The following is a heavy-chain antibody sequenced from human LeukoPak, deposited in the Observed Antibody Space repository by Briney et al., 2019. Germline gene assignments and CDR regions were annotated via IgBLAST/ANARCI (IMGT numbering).Heavy chain of an antibody. D-gene: IGHD1-7*01. CDR1: GGSISSSSYY. CDR2: IYYSGST. V-gene: IGHV4-39*01. CDR3: ARHLTGLTRLELRCYFDY. Sequence: SETLSLTCTVSGGSISSSSYYWGWIRQPPGKGLEWIGSIYYSGSTYYNPSLKSRVTISVDTSKNQFSLKLSSVTAADTAVNYCARHLTGLTRLELRCYFDYWGQGTLVTVSS. J-gene: IGHJ4*02.